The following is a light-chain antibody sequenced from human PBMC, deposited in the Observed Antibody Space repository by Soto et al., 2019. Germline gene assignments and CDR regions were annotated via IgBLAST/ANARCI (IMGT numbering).Light chain of an antibody. CDR3: QQYNNWPRT. CDR2: GAF. V-gene: IGKV3-15*01. J-gene: IGKJ1*01. CDR1: QSVSAN. Sequence: ETLMTQSPATLSVSPGDRATLSCRASQSVSANLAWYQQKPGQSPRLLIYGAFTRATDVPARFSGRGSGTEFTLTISGLQSEDCAVYYCQQYNNWPRTFGQGTKVEIK.